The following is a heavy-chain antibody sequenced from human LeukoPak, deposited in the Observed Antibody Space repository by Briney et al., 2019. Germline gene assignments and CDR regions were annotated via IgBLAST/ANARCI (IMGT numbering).Heavy chain of an antibody. CDR3: EREFCGWWFDS. CDR1: GFTLSNYA. CDR2: ISYDGSNK. J-gene: IGHJ5*01. V-gene: IGHV3-30-3*01. Sequence: GRSLRLSCAASGFTLSNYAMHWVRQAPGKGLEWVAMISYDGSNKYYADSVKGRFTISRDNSKNTLSLQMNSLREEDTAVYYCEREFCGWWFDSWGQGTLVTVSS. D-gene: IGHD6-19*01.